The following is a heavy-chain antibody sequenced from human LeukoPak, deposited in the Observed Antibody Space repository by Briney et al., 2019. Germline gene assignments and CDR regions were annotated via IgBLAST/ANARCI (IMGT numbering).Heavy chain of an antibody. D-gene: IGHD2-2*01. V-gene: IGHV3-48*01. J-gene: IGHJ6*03. CDR3: AKDEVVPSYYYIDV. CDR2: ISSSGSTI. Sequence: GGSLRLSCAASGFTFSSYSMNRVRQAPGKGLEWVSYISSSGSTIYYADSVKGRFTISRDNAKDSLYLQMNSLRAEDTAVYYCAKDEVVPSYYYIDVWGKGTTVTVSS. CDR1: GFTFSSYS.